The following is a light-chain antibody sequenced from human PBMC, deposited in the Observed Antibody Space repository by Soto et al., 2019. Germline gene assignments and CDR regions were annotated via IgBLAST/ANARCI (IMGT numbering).Light chain of an antibody. V-gene: IGKV1-5*03. J-gene: IGKJ2*01. CDR2: KES. Sequence: DIQMTQSPSTLSASVGARVTITCRASQSISSWLAWYQQKPGKAPKLLIYKESSLESGVPARFSGSGSGTEFTLTISSLQPDDFSTYYCKQYNSYPVTVGEGTKLEIK. CDR1: QSISSW. CDR3: KQYNSYPVT.